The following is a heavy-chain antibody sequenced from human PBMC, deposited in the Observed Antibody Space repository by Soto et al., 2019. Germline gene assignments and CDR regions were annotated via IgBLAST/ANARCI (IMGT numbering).Heavy chain of an antibody. CDR2: VVVGSGNT. Sequence: QMQLVQSGPEVKKPGTSVKVSCKASGFTFTSSAIQWVRQARGQRLEWIGWVVVGSGNTNYAPQFQERVTITRDMAKRTSYMELSSLRSEDTALYYGAANLGDDRTVYVADHWGQGNLVTVSS. D-gene: IGHD3-22*01. V-gene: IGHV1-58*02. J-gene: IGHJ4*02. CDR3: AANLGDDRTVYVADH. CDR1: GFTFTSSA.